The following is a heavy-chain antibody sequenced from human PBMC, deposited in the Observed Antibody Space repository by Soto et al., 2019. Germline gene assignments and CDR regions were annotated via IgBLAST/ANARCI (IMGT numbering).Heavy chain of an antibody. D-gene: IGHD1-7*01. CDR2: SSATGAGT. CDR3: AKDRRAGGNYGFYSDF. V-gene: IGHV3-23*01. CDR1: GFTFSSYG. Sequence: EVQLLESGGGLVQPGGSLRLSCAASGFTFSSYGMTWVRQAPGKGLEWVSFSSATGAGTYYADSVKGRFTISRDNSKNTLYLQMTSLRADDTAVYHCAKDRRAGGNYGFYSDFWGQGALVIVSS. J-gene: IGHJ4*02.